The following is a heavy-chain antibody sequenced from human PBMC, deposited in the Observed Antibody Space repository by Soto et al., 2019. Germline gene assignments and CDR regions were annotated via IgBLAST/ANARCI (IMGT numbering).Heavy chain of an antibody. V-gene: IGHV4-59*11. Sequence: SETLSLTCTVSGGSISSHYWSWVRQAPGKGLEWIGHIYYRGSTNYNPSLRSRSTISVDTSKNQFSLKLNSVTTADAAVYYCARDGREASGMDVWGQGTKVTVSS. J-gene: IGHJ6*02. CDR2: IYYRGST. D-gene: IGHD1-26*01. CDR3: ARDGREASGMDV. CDR1: GGSISSHY.